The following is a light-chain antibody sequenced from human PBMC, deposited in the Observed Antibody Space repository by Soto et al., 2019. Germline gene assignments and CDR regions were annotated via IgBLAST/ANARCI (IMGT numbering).Light chain of an antibody. Sequence: QSVLTQPPSVSGAPGQRVIISCTGSSSNFGAGNDVQWYQHLPETAPKLLIFGNNNRPSGVPDRFSGSKSGNSASLAISGLQAEDEAGYYCQSYDSSLRGYVFGTGTKLTVL. J-gene: IGLJ1*01. V-gene: IGLV1-40*01. CDR1: SSNFGAGND. CDR2: GNN. CDR3: QSYDSSLRGYV.